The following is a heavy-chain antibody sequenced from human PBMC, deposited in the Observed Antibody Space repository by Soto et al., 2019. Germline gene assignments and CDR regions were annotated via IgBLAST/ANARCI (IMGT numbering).Heavy chain of an antibody. J-gene: IGHJ4*02. CDR2: IHYSGST. CDR3: TVGGAGHPFDY. D-gene: IGHD3-16*01. CDR1: VVSITSHY. V-gene: IGHV4-59*11. Sequence: QVQLQESGPGLVKPSETLSLTCTVSVVSITSHYWTWIRQPPEKGLEWIGNIHYSGSTNYSPSLKGRVIISVDTSEKQSSLKLSTVTTADTAVYYCTVGGAGHPFDYWGEGTLVTVSS.